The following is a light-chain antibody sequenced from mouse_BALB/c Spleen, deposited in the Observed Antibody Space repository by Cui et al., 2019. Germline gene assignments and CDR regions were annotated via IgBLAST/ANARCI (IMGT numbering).Light chain of an antibody. CDR3: LQYDEFPLT. J-gene: IGKJ5*01. CDR2: RAN. CDR1: QDINSY. V-gene: IGKV14-111*01. Sequence: DIKITQSPSSMYESLGERVTITCKASQDINSYLSWFQQKPGKSPKTLIYRANRLVDGVPSRFSGSGSGQDYSLTISSLEYEDMGIYYCLQYDEFPLTFGAGTKLELK.